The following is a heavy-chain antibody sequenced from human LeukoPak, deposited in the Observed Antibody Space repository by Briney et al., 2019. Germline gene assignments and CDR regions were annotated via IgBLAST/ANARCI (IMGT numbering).Heavy chain of an antibody. CDR1: GFTFSSYG. Sequence: PGGSLRLSCAASGFTFSSYGMHWVRQAPGKGLEWVAVIWYDGSNKYYADSVKGRFTISRDNSKNTLYLQMNSLRAEDTAVYYCARRGSSYDSSGTDAFDIWGQGTMVTVSS. V-gene: IGHV3-33*08. CDR2: IWYDGSNK. CDR3: ARRGSSYDSSGTDAFDI. D-gene: IGHD3-22*01. J-gene: IGHJ3*02.